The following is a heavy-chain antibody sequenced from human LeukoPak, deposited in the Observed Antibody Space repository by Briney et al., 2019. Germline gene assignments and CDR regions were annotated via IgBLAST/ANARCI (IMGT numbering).Heavy chain of an antibody. Sequence: GGSLRLSCAASRFTIDNNYMIWVRPAPGMGLEWVSVLYVAHVGGNTYYSDSVKGRFTISRDSSKNTLYLQMDILRAEDTAMYYCAREFGYCSTTSCPLGYWGQGALVTVSS. CDR2: LYVAHVGGNT. D-gene: IGHD2-2*03. J-gene: IGHJ4*02. V-gene: IGHV3-66*01. CDR3: AREFGYCSTTSCPLGY. CDR1: RFTIDNNY.